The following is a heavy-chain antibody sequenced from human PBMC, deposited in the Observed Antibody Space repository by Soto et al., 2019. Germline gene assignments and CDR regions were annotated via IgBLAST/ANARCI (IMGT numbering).Heavy chain of an antibody. CDR2: ISGSGGST. D-gene: IGHD3-9*01. CDR3: AKTGYYDILTGYYKGNY. Sequence: GGSLRLSCAASGFTFSSYAMSWVRQAPGKRLEWVSAISGSGGSTYYADSVKGRFTISRDNSKNTLYLQMNSLRAEDTAVYYCAKTGYYDILTGYYKGNYWGQGTLVTVSS. CDR1: GFTFSSYA. V-gene: IGHV3-23*01. J-gene: IGHJ4*02.